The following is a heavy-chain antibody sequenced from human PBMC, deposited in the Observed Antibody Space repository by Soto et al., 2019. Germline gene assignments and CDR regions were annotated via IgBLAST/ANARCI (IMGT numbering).Heavy chain of an antibody. CDR1: GFTFSSYS. CDR2: ISSSSSTI. D-gene: IGHD4-17*01. V-gene: IGHV3-48*04. Sequence: GGSLRLSCAASGFTFSSYSMNWVRQAPGKGLEWVSYISSSSSTIYYADSVKGRFTISRDNAKNSLYLQMNSLRAEDTAVYYCARVGGYGDYDYWGQGTLVIVSS. CDR3: ARVGGYGDYDY. J-gene: IGHJ4*02.